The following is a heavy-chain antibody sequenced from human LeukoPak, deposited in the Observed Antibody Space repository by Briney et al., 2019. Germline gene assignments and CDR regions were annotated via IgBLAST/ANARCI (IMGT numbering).Heavy chain of an antibody. J-gene: IGHJ4*02. D-gene: IGHD3-16*01. V-gene: IGHV3-23*01. CDR2: ISGSGGST. CDR1: GFTFSSYA. Sequence: GGSLRLSCAASGFTFSSYAMSWVRQAPGKGLEWVSGISGSGGSTYYADSVKGRFTISRDNAKNTLYLQMNSLRAEDTAVYYCAFSLAGDYYFDYWGQGTLVTVSS. CDR3: AFSLAGDYYFDY.